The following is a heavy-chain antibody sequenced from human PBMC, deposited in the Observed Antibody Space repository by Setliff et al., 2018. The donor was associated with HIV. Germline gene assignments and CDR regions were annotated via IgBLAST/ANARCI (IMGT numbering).Heavy chain of an antibody. CDR3: TRRRRAPGIEDLEAY. CDR2: VYPGDSVT. Sequence: GESLKISCKASGYVFTNYWIGWVRQMPGKGLEWIGVVYPGDSVTRYGPSFQGQVSISADRSITTAYLQWHSLKASDTAMYYCTRRRRAPGIEDLEAYWGQGTLVTVSS. J-gene: IGHJ4*02. CDR1: GYVFTNYW. D-gene: IGHD1-26*01. V-gene: IGHV5-51*01.